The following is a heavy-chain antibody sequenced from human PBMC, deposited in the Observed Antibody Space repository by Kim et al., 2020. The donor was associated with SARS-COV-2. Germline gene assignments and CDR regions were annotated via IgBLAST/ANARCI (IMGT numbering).Heavy chain of an antibody. V-gene: IGHV3-21*01. D-gene: IGHD6-6*01. Sequence: GGSLRLSCAASGFTFSSYSMNWVRQAPGKGLEWVSSISSSSSYIYYADSVKGRFTISRDNAKNSLYLQMNSLRAEDTAVYYCARDPILFPTYSSSSLVKFDPWGQGTLVTVSS. CDR2: ISSSSSYI. CDR3: ARDPILFPTYSSSSLVKFDP. CDR1: GFTFSSYS. J-gene: IGHJ5*02.